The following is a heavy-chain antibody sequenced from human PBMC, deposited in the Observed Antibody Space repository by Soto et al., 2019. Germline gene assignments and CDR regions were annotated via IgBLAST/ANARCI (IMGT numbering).Heavy chain of an antibody. J-gene: IGHJ6*02. Sequence: QVQLQESGPGLVKPSGTLSLTCAVSGGSISSSNWWSWVRQHPGKGLEWIGEIYQSGSNNYNPSLRRQDTISVDKSKNQFSLKLSSVSGADTAVYYCARVSGSYYYGMDDWGQGNAVTVSS. CDR1: GGSISSSNW. V-gene: IGHV4-4*02. CDR3: ARVSGSYYYGMDD. CDR2: IYQSGSN. D-gene: IGHD1-26*01.